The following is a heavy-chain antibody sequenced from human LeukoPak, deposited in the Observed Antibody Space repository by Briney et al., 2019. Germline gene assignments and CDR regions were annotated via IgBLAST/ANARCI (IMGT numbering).Heavy chain of an antibody. J-gene: IGHJ4*02. V-gene: IGHV3-33*06. Sequence: HGGSLRLSCAASGFPFSKYGMHWIRQAPGKGLEWVAVIWSNGNNVYYVESVKGRFTISRDNSKNTLYLQMNSLRAEDTAVYYCAKDSYGSGTTADYWGQGTLVTVSS. CDR2: IWSNGNNV. CDR3: AKDSYGSGTTADY. D-gene: IGHD3-10*01. CDR1: GFPFSKYG.